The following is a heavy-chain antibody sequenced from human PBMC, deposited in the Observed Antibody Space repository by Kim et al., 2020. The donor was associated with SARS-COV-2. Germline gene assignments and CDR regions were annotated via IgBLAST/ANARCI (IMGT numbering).Heavy chain of an antibody. D-gene: IGHD2-15*01. CDR3: ARGRGVVAAALAFDI. J-gene: IGHJ3*02. CDR2: ISSSSSYI. CDR1: GFTFSSYS. Sequence: GGSLRLSCAASGFTFSSYSMNWVRQAPGKGLEWVSSISSSSSYIYYADSVKGRFTISRDNAKNSLYLQMNSLRAEDTAVYYCARGRGVVAAALAFDIWGQGTMVTVSS. V-gene: IGHV3-21*01.